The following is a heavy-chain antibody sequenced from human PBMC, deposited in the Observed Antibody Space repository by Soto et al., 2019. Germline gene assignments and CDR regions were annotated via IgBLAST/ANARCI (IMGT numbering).Heavy chain of an antibody. Sequence: QVRLVQSGAEVKPPGASVKVSCEASGFTFTNYAISWVRQAPGQGLEWMGWITTYNGYTNYAQNIQDRITLTTDTSTSTAFMELRSLRSDDTAVDYCARGGMGKTYWTLDYWGQGILVTVSS. V-gene: IGHV1-18*01. CDR2: ITTYNGYT. J-gene: IGHJ4*02. CDR1: GFTFTNYA. D-gene: IGHD1-1*01. CDR3: ARGGMGKTYWTLDY.